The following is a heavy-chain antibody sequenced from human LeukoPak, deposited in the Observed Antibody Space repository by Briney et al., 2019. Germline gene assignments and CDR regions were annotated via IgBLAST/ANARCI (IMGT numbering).Heavy chain of an antibody. D-gene: IGHD3-9*01. CDR2: IRYDGSNK. Sequence: GGSLRLSCAASGFTFSSYGMHWVRQAPGKGLEWVAFIRYDGSNKYYADSVKGRFTISRDNSKNTLYLQMNSLRAEDTAVYYCAKGAYDILTGYGYYFDYWGQGTLVTVSS. CDR1: GFTFSSYG. V-gene: IGHV3-30*02. CDR3: AKGAYDILTGYGYYFDY. J-gene: IGHJ4*02.